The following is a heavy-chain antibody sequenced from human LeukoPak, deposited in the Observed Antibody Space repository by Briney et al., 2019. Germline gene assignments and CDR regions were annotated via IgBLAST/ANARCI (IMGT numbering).Heavy chain of an antibody. Sequence: KTGGSLRLSCAASGFTFSDYFMSWVSQAPGKGLEWLSYINGRGTYIDYAESLKGRITISRDNAQNSLYLQMNSLRVEDTAVYYCARSGREATEIDYWGQGTLVTVSS. V-gene: IGHV3-11*06. CDR2: INGRGTYI. D-gene: IGHD1-1*01. CDR1: GFTFSDYF. CDR3: ARSGREATEIDY. J-gene: IGHJ4*02.